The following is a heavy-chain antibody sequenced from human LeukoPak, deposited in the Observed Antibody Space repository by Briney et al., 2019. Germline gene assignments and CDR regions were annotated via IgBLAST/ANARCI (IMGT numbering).Heavy chain of an antibody. V-gene: IGHV3-13*04. CDR1: GFTFSNYD. D-gene: IGHD3-16*01. CDR3: ARGGPGPFDY. CDR2: IGKGGDT. Sequence: PGGSLRLSCAASGFTFSNYDWHWARQATGRGLEWVSGIGKGGDTYYADSVKGRFTISRENAKNSLYLQMNILRAGDTAVYYCARGGPGPFDYWGQRTLVTVSS. J-gene: IGHJ4*02.